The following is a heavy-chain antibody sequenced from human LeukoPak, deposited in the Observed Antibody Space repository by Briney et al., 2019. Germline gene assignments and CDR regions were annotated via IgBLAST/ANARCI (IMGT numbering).Heavy chain of an antibody. CDR1: GLTFSIHW. CDR3: ANLWPARGEGDY. CDR2: ISPDGSTT. V-gene: IGHV3-74*01. D-gene: IGHD3-10*01. Sequence: PGGSLRLSCAASGLTFSIHWMNWVRQAPGKGLLWVSRISPDGSTTAYADSVKGRFTISRDNAKNTLYLQMNSLRAEDTAVYYCANLWPARGEGDYWGQGTLVTVSS. J-gene: IGHJ4*02.